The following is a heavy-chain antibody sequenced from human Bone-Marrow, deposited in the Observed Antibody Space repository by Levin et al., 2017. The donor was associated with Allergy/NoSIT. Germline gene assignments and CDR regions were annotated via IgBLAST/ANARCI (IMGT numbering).Heavy chain of an antibody. D-gene: IGHD2-15*01. CDR3: ARVGYCSGGSCYSPPDNY. CDR2: ISSSGSTI. J-gene: IGHJ4*02. Sequence: GESLKISCAASGFTFSDYYMSWIRQAPGKGLEWVSYISSSGSTIYYADSVKGRFTISRDNAKNSLYLQMNSLRAEDTAVYYCARVGYCSGGSCYSPPDNYWGQGTLVTVSS. V-gene: IGHV3-11*01. CDR1: GFTFSDYY.